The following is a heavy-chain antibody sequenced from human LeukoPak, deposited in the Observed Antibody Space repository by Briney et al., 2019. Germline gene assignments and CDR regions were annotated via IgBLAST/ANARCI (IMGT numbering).Heavy chain of an antibody. J-gene: IGHJ4*02. CDR3: AKESTAEGDY. CDR2: ISVSGGST. Sequence: GGSLRLSCAASGFTFSSYSMNWVRQAPGKGLEWVSAISVSGGSTYYAASVKGRFTISRDNSKNTPYLQMNSLRAEDTAVYYCAKESTAEGDYWGQGTLVTVSS. CDR1: GFTFSSYS. V-gene: IGHV3-23*01.